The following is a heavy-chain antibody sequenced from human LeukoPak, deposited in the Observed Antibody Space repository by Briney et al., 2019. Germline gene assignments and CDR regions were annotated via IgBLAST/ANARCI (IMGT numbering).Heavy chain of an antibody. V-gene: IGHV5-51*01. CDR2: IYPGDSDT. Sequence: GGSLRLSCKGSGYSFTSYWIGWVRQMPGKGLEGMGIIYPGDSDTRYSPSFQGQVTISADKSISTAYLQWSSLKASDTAMYYCARYYCSSTSCYGFDYRGQGTLVTVSS. CDR3: ARYYCSSTSCYGFDY. D-gene: IGHD2-2*01. J-gene: IGHJ4*02. CDR1: GYSFTSYW.